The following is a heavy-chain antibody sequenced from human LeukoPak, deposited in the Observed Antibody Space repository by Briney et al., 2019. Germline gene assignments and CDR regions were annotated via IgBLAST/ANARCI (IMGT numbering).Heavy chain of an antibody. V-gene: IGHV3-23*01. Sequence: PGGSLRLSCAASGFCFSSYAMSWVRLAPGKGLEWVSGISGSGGNAYYADSVKGRFTISRDNSKNTLYLQMNSLRAEDTAVYYCAKAAYGPLYYFDYWGQGTLVTVSS. CDR2: ISGSGGNA. CDR3: AKAAYGPLYYFDY. J-gene: IGHJ4*02. D-gene: IGHD3-10*01. CDR1: GFCFSSYA.